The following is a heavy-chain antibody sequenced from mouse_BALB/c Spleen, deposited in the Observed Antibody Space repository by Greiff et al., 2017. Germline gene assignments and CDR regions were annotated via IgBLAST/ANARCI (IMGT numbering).Heavy chain of an antibody. V-gene: IGHV5-17*02. CDR3: ARNVAY. CDR1: GFTFSSFG. Sequence: EVQRVESGGGLVQPGGSRKLSCAASGFTFSSFGMHWVRQAPEKGLEWVAYISSGSSTIYYADTVKGRFTISRDNPKNTLFLQMTSLRSEDTAMYYCARNVAYWGQGTLVTVSA. CDR2: ISSGSSTI. J-gene: IGHJ3*01.